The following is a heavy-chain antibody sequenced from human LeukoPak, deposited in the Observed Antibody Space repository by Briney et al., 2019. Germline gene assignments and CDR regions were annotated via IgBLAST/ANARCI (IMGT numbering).Heavy chain of an antibody. CDR1: GFTFSSYA. Sequence: GGSLRLSCAASGFTFSSYAMSWVRQAPGKGLEWVAVISYDGSNKYYADSVKGRFTISRDNSKNTLYLQMNSLRAEDTAVYYCARELARDIVVVPAASDAFDIWGQGTMVTVSS. V-gene: IGHV3-30-3*01. CDR3: ARELARDIVVVPAASDAFDI. D-gene: IGHD2-2*01. J-gene: IGHJ3*02. CDR2: ISYDGSNK.